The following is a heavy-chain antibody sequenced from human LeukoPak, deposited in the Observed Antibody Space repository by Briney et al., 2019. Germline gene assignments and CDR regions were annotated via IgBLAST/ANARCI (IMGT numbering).Heavy chain of an antibody. V-gene: IGHV3-11*01. Sequence: AGGSLRLSCAASGFSFSRFYMSWVRQTPGKALEWISYIPTSGISVQYADSVRGRFTASRDDAMSSLHLQMDSLRVEDTAVYYCTRAEGLGPGAHFDQWGQGALVIVSS. CDR2: IPTSGISV. CDR1: GFSFSRFY. CDR3: TRAEGLGPGAHFDQ. J-gene: IGHJ4*02.